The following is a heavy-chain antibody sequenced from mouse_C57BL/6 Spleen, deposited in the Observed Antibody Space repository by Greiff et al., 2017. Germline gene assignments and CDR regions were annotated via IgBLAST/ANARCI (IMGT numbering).Heavy chain of an antibody. J-gene: IGHJ2*01. Sequence: SGAELVRPGASVTLSCKASGYTFTDYEMHWVKQTPVHGLEWIGAIDPETGGTAYNQKFKGKAILTADTSSSTAYMELRSLTSEDSAVYYCTELGAYFDYWGQGTTLTVSS. V-gene: IGHV1-15*01. CDR2: IDPETGGT. CDR1: GYTFTDYE. CDR3: TELGAYFDY. D-gene: IGHD4-1*01.